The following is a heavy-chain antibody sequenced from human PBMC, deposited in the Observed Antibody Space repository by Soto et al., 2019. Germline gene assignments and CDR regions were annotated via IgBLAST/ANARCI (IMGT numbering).Heavy chain of an antibody. D-gene: IGHD6-13*01. CDR2: ISGSDGST. J-gene: IGHJ4*02. CDR3: AKDRERDAWYEDY. V-gene: IGHV3-23*01. CDR1: VFRFSSYA. Sequence: GGTLRLSGVASVFRFSSYAMTWVRQAPGRGLEWVSVISGSDGSTYYADSVKGRFTISRDNSKNTLYLQMNSLRAEDTAVYYCAKDRERDAWYEDYWGQGTLVTVSS.